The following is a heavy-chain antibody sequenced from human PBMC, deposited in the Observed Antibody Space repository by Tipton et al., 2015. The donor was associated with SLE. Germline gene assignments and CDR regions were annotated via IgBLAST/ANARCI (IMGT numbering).Heavy chain of an antibody. CDR2: IHHSGIT. V-gene: IGHV4-34*01. Sequence: GLVKPSETLSLTCSVYGGSFSNYFWTWIRQPPGKGLEWIGEIHHSGITNYNPSLKSRVTISLDTSKNQFSLKLSSVTAADTAVYYCARVAATEVFDYWGQGTLVAVSS. CDR3: ARVAATEVFDY. D-gene: IGHD1-1*01. CDR1: GGSFSNYF. J-gene: IGHJ4*02.